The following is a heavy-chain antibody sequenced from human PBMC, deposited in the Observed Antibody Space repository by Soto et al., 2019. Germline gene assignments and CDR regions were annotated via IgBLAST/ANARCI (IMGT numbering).Heavy chain of an antibody. J-gene: IGHJ6*02. V-gene: IGHV4-4*02. CDR1: GGSISSSNW. D-gene: IGHD6-19*01. Sequence: SETLSLTCAVSGGSISSSNWWSWVRQPPGKGLEWIGEIYHSGSTNYNPSLKSRVTISVDKSKNQFSLQLSSVTAADTAVYYCARVGAVAGTGYYYYYYGMDVWGQGTTVTVSS. CDR2: IYHSGST. CDR3: ARVGAVAGTGYYYYYYGMDV.